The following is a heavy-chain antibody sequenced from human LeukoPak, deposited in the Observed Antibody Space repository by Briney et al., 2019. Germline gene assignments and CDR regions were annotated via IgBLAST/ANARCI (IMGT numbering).Heavy chain of an antibody. CDR2: INPNSGYT. J-gene: IGHJ3*02. D-gene: IGHD1-7*01. CDR3: AAILSGGTPAFDI. Sequence: GASVKVSCKASGYIFTGYYMHWVRQAPGQGLEWMGWINPNSGYTNYAQNFQGRVTMTRDTSISTAYMELTRLTSDDTAMYYCAAILSGGTPAFDIWGQGTMVTVSS. V-gene: IGHV1-2*02. CDR1: GYIFTGYY.